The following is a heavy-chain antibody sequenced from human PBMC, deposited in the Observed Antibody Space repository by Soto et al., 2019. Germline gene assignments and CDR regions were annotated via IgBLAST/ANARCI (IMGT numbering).Heavy chain of an antibody. CDR1: GFSFDRFV. J-gene: IGHJ4*02. Sequence: GGSLRLSCAASGFSFDRFVMSWIRQAPGKGLEWVSAISGSGGRTYYADSVEGRFSTSRDNSKSTLYLQMTSLTVEDTALYYCVKPNAVDISVDSWGQGTLVTVSS. CDR2: ISGSGGRT. D-gene: IGHD2-2*03. V-gene: IGHV3-23*01. CDR3: VKPNAVDISVDS.